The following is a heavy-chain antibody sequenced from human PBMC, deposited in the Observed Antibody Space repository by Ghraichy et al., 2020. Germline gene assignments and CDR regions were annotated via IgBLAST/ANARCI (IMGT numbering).Heavy chain of an antibody. J-gene: IGHJ4*02. CDR2: ISDRGDTT. CDR3: ARGTNFHFY. D-gene: IGHD2-8*01. Sequence: SCVGSGFTFSSYAMSWVRQAPGKGLEWVSGISDRGDTTYYADSVKGRLTISRDNSKNTLSLQMNSLRAEDTAVYYCARGTNFHFYWGQGSLVTVSS. V-gene: IGHV3-23*01. CDR1: GFTFSSYA.